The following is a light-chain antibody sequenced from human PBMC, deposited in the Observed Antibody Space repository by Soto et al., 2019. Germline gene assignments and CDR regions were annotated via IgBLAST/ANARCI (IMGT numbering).Light chain of an antibody. CDR2: DAS. CDR1: QSVSSY. V-gene: IGKV3-11*01. CDR3: QQRSNWPPLT. Sequence: EIVLTQSPATLSLSPGERATLSCRASQSVSSYLAWYQQKPGQAPRLLIYDASNRATGIPARFSGSGSGTDVTLTISSLEPEDFAVHYCQQRSNWPPLTFGGGTKVEIK. J-gene: IGKJ4*01.